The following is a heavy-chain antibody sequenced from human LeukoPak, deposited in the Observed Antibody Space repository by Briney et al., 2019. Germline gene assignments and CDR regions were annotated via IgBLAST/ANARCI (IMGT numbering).Heavy chain of an antibody. D-gene: IGHD6-6*01. CDR3: ARESYTSSSDDY. CDR1: GFTFSDYY. CDR2: ISSSGNTI. J-gene: IGHJ4*02. Sequence: PGGSLRLSCAASGFTFSDYYMSWIRQAPGKGLEWVPYISSSGNTIYYADSVKGRFTISRDNAKNSLYLQMNSLRAEDTAVYYCARESYTSSSDDYWGQGTRVTVSS. V-gene: IGHV3-11*01.